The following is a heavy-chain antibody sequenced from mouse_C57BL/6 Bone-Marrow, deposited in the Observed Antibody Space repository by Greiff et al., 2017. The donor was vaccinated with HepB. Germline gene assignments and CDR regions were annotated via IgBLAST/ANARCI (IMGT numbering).Heavy chain of an antibody. CDR1: GYTFTDHT. J-gene: IGHJ4*01. CDR2: IYPRDGST. V-gene: IGHV1-78*01. Sequence: VQLQQSDAELVKPGASVKISCKVSGYTFTDHTIHWMKQRPEQGLEWMGYIYPRDGSTKYNEKFKGKATLTADKSSSTAYMQLNSLTSEDSAVYFCARSNYSNYAGYAMDYWGQGTSVTVSS. CDR3: ARSNYSNYAGYAMDY. D-gene: IGHD2-5*01.